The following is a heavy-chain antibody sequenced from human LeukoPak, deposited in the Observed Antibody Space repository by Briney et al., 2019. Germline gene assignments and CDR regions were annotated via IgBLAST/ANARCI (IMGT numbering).Heavy chain of an antibody. CDR3: ARRYYDYVWGSYRYTSYYFDY. CDR2: IYHSGSS. CDR1: GYSISSGYY. D-gene: IGHD3-16*02. V-gene: IGHV4-38-2*01. Sequence: WETLSLTCAVSGYSISSGYYWGWIRQPPGKGLEWIGSIYHSGSSYYNPSLKSRVTISVDTSKNQFSLKLSSVTAVDTAVYYCARRYYDYVWGSYRYTSYYFDYWGQGTLVTVSS. J-gene: IGHJ4*02.